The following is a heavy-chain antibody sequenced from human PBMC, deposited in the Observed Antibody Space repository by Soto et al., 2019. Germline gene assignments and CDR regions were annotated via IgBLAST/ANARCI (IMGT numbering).Heavy chain of an antibody. CDR1: GYTFTSYD. CDR2: MNPNSGNT. Sequence: ASVKVSCKASGYTFTSYDTNWVRQATGQGLEWMGWMNPNSGNTGYAQKFQGRVTMTRNTSISKAYMELSSLRSEDTAVYYCARQPPPYDYVWGSYRYVSDVWGQGTTVTV. J-gene: IGHJ6*02. CDR3: ARQPPPYDYVWGSYRYVSDV. V-gene: IGHV1-8*01. D-gene: IGHD3-16*02.